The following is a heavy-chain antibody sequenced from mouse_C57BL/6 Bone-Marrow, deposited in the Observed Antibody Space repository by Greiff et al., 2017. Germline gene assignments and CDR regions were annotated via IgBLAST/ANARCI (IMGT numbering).Heavy chain of an antibody. D-gene: IGHD2-4*01. V-gene: IGHV10-1*01. J-gene: IGHJ3*01. CDR1: GFSFNTYA. Sequence: EVNVVESGGGLVQPKGSLKLSCAASGFSFNTYAMNWVRQAPGKGLEWVARIRSKSNNYATYYADSVKDRFTISRDDSESMLYLQMNNLKTEDTAMYYCVRHEDDYGGFAYWGQGTLVTVSA. CDR3: VRHEDDYGGFAY. CDR2: IRSKSNNYAT.